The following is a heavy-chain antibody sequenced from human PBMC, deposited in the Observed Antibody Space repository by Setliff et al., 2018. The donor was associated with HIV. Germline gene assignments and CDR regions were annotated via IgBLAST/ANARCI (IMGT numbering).Heavy chain of an antibody. V-gene: IGHV4-59*11. CDR1: GGSISSHC. Sequence: PSETLSLTCTVSGGSISSHCWSWIRQSPGKALEWIGYIYASGSIIYNPSLKSRVTMSVDTSQNQVSLKLSSVTAADTAIYYCAGFWSGYFPYWGQGTLVTVSS. CDR3: AGFWSGYFPY. CDR2: IYASGSI. J-gene: IGHJ4*02. D-gene: IGHD3-3*01.